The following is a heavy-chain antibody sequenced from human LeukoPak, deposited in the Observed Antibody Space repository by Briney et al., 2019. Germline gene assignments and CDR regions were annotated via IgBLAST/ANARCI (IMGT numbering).Heavy chain of an antibody. J-gene: IGHJ4*02. Sequence: GGSLRLSCAASGFTFSSYWMSWVRQAPGKGLEWVAVISYDGSNKYYADSVKGRFTISRDSSKNTLYLQMNSLRAEDTAVYYCAKNGGLRYFDWYLGYWGQGTLVTVPS. CDR3: AKNGGLRYFDWYLGY. D-gene: IGHD3-9*01. CDR1: GFTFSSYW. CDR2: ISYDGSNK. V-gene: IGHV3-30*18.